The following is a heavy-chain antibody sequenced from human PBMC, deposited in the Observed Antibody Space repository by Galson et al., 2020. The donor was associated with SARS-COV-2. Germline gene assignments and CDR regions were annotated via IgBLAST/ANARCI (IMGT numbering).Heavy chain of an antibody. CDR2: LYYSGST. CDR3: ARGYSRSSYFDY. D-gene: IGHD6-13*01. Sequence: ETSETLSLTCTVSSGSISSGDYYWSWIRQPPGKGLKWIGYLYYSGSTFYNPSLRSRVTISVDTSKNQFTLKLSSVTAAGTAVYYCARGYSRSSYFDYWGQGSLVVVSS. CDR1: SGSISSGDYY. V-gene: IGHV4-30-4*08. J-gene: IGHJ4*02.